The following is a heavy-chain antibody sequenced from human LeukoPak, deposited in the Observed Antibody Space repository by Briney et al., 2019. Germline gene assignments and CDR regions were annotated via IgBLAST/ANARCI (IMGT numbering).Heavy chain of an antibody. CDR3: ARDGTGYAVFDY. D-gene: IGHD5-12*01. J-gene: IGHJ4*02. V-gene: IGHV4-30-4*01. CDR1: GGSISSGNFY. Sequence: PSETLSLTCTVSGGSISSGNFYWSWVRQPPGKGLEWIGYIHYSGSTYYNPSLKSQITISVDTSKNQFSLKLYSVTAADTAVYYCARDGTGYAVFDYWGQGTLVTVSS. CDR2: IHYSGST.